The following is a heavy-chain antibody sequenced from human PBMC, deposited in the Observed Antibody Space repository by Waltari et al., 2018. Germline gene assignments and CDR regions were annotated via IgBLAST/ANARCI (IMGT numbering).Heavy chain of an antibody. CDR2: INHSGST. V-gene: IGHV4-34*01. CDR3: ARHGYSSGWYYFDY. Sequence: QVQLQQWGAGLLKPSETLSLTCAVYGGSFSGYYWSWIRQPPGKGLEWIGEINHSGSTNYTPSLNRRFTISVDTSKNRFSLKLSSVTAADTAVYYCARHGYSSGWYYFDYWGQGTLVTVSS. J-gene: IGHJ4*02. D-gene: IGHD6-19*01. CDR1: GGSFSGYY.